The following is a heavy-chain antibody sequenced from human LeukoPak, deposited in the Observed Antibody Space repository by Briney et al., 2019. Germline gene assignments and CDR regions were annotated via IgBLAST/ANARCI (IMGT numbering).Heavy chain of an antibody. D-gene: IGHD1-26*01. CDR1: GYIFSDHA. V-gene: IGHV3-74*01. CDR2: INSDGSNT. Sequence: GRSLRLSCAASGYIFSDHAMHWVRQAPGKGLVWVSHINSDGSNTGYADSVKGRFTISRDTAKNTLYLQMDSLRAEDTAVYYCVRQDIGSYLGGYWGQGTLVTVSS. J-gene: IGHJ4*02. CDR3: VRQDIGSYLGGY.